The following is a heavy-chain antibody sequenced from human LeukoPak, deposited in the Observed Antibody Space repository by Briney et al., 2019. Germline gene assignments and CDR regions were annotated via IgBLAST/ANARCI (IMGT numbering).Heavy chain of an antibody. CDR1: GFTFSSYG. CDR3: AKDLSIFGVVMGPAFDT. D-gene: IGHD3-3*01. J-gene: IGHJ3*02. V-gene: IGHV3-30*18. CDR2: ISYDGSNK. Sequence: PGGSLRLSCAASGFTFSSYGMHWVRQAPGKGLEWVAVISYDGSNKYYADSVKGRFTISRDNSKNTLYLQMNSLRAEDTAVYYCAKDLSIFGVVMGPAFDTWGQGTMVTVSS.